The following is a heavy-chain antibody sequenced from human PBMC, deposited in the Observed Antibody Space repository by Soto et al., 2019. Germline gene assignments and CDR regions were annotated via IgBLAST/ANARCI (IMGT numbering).Heavy chain of an antibody. CDR1: GGSISSGGYF. J-gene: IGHJ6*02. Sequence: TLSLTCTVSGGSISSGGYFWSWIRQHPGKGLEWIGYISYSGTTYYNPSLKSRVTISLDTSKNQFPLKLSSVTAADTAVYYCARDCSGGSCNAYGMDVWGQGTTVTVSS. V-gene: IGHV4-31*03. CDR3: ARDCSGGSCNAYGMDV. D-gene: IGHD2-15*01. CDR2: ISYSGTT.